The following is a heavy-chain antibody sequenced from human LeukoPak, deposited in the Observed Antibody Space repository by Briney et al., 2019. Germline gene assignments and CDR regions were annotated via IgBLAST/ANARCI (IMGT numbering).Heavy chain of an antibody. J-gene: IGHJ4*02. D-gene: IGHD3-22*01. CDR1: GFRVRHNH. CDR2: LYRGDSP. Sequence: GGSLRLSCAASGFRVRHNHMSWVRQAPGKGLEWVSILYRGDSPYYADSVKGRFTISRDDSKNTLYLQMNSLRAEDTAVYYCANSFSYYYDSSGYYPDYWGQGTLVTVSS. V-gene: IGHV3-66*01. CDR3: ANSFSYYYDSSGYYPDY.